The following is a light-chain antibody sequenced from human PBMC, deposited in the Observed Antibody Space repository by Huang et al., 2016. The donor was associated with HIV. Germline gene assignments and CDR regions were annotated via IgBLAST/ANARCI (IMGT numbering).Light chain of an antibody. CDR2: GAS. J-gene: IGKJ2*01. CDR1: QNINSN. CDR3: QQYNNWPPVT. Sequence: EVVMTQSPATLSVSPGERATLSCRASQNINSNLAWYQQKPGQTPRRLIYGASTRGTGIPARLSGSGSGTEFTLTISSLQSEDFAVYYCQQYNNWPPVTFGQGTKLEIK. V-gene: IGKV3-15*01.